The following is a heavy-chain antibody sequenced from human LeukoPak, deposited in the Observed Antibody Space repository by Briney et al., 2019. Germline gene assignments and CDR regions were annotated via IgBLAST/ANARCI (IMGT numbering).Heavy chain of an antibody. Sequence: SETLSLTCTVSGGSISSYYWSWIRQPPGKGLEWIGYIYYSGSTNYNPSLKSRVTISVDTSKNQFPLKLSSVTAADTAVYYCARAKDTAMVIDYWGQGTLVTVSS. V-gene: IGHV4-59*01. CDR3: ARAKDTAMVIDY. D-gene: IGHD5-18*01. CDR2: IYYSGST. J-gene: IGHJ4*02. CDR1: GGSISSYY.